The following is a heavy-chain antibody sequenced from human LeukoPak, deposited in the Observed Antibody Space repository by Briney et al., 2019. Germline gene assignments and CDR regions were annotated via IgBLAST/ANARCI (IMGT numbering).Heavy chain of an antibody. V-gene: IGHV4-34*08. CDR2: INHSGST. J-gene: IGHJ5*02. D-gene: IGHD3-3*01. Sequence: GSLRLSCAASGFTFSSYGMSWIRQPPGKGLEWIGEINHSGSTNYNPSLKSRVTISVDTSKNQFSLKLSSVTAADTAVYYCAGGDFWSGYYRGNWFDPWGQGTLATVSS. CDR3: AGGDFWSGYYRGNWFDP. CDR1: GFTFSSYG.